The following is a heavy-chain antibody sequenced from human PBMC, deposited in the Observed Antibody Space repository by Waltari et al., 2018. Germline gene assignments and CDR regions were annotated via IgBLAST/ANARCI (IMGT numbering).Heavy chain of an antibody. CDR3: AKDLYWWTAADY. J-gene: IGHJ4*02. D-gene: IGHD6-13*01. Sequence: EVQLLVSGGGLIQPGGSLRLSGAASGFVFGTNAMSWVRQSPGEGLEWVSGIGSGGETHYTDSVKGRFTISRDNSKSSLYLQMNSLRAEDTAVYYCAKDLYWWTAADYWGQGILVTVSS. CDR1: GFVFGTNA. V-gene: IGHV3-23*01. CDR2: IGSGGET.